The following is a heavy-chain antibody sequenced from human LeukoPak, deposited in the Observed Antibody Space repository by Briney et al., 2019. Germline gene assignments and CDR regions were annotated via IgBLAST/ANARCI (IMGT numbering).Heavy chain of an antibody. CDR3: AREGAGIAAAGTLDY. V-gene: IGHV4-39*07. CDR1: GGSINSSSYY. D-gene: IGHD6-13*01. Sequence: TSETLSLTCTVSGGSINSSSYYWGWIRQPPGKGLEWIGSIYYSGSTYYNPSLKSRVTISVDTSKNQFSLKLSSVTAADTAVYYCAREGAGIAAAGTLDYWGQGTLVTVSS. J-gene: IGHJ4*02. CDR2: IYYSGST.